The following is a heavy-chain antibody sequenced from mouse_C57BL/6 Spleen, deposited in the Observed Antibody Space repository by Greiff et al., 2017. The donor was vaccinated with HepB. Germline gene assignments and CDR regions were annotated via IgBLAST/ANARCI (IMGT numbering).Heavy chain of an antibody. CDR2: IGPANGNT. CDR1: GFNIKNSY. Sequence: EVQLQQSVAELVRPGASVKLSCTASGFNIKNSYMYWVRQRPEQGLEWIGWIGPANGNTKYAQKVQGQVTISADKSYNTAYLQLSRLTSEDTAMYYCARYTSGGDGIDYWGQGTLVTVSA. V-gene: IGHV14-3*01. CDR3: ARYTSGGDGIDY. J-gene: IGHJ4*01.